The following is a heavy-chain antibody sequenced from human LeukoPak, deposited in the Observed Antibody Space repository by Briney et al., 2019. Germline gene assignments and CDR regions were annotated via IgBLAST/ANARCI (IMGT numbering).Heavy chain of an antibody. Sequence: GGSLRLSCAASGFTFSSYGMHWVRQAPGKGLEWVALISYDGSDKYYADSVKGRFTISRDNSKNTLYVQMNSLRAEDTAVYYCAEDSEYGSGWNSFVWGQGTLVTVSS. CDR3: AEDSEYGSGWNSFV. D-gene: IGHD6-19*01. CDR2: ISYDGSDK. J-gene: IGHJ4*02. V-gene: IGHV3-30*18. CDR1: GFTFSSYG.